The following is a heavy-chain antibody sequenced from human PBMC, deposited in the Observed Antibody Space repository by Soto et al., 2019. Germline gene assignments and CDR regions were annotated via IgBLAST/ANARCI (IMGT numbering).Heavy chain of an antibody. Sequence: QVQLVQSGAEVKKPGASVKVSRKASGYTFTDYYMHWVRQAPGQGLEWMGWINPNSGGTNYAQKFQGRVTMTRDTSISTAYMELSGLRSDDTAVYYCATCSGGSCYANWFDPWGQGTLVTVSS. J-gene: IGHJ5*02. CDR3: ATCSGGSCYANWFDP. D-gene: IGHD2-15*01. V-gene: IGHV1-2*02. CDR2: INPNSGGT. CDR1: GYTFTDYY.